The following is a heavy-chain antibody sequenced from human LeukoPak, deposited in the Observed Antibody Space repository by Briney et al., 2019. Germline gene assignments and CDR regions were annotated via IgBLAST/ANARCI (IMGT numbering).Heavy chain of an antibody. J-gene: IGHJ4*02. CDR2: INPNSGGT. CDR3: ARGMDYYDSGGYSGRDY. CDR1: GYTFTGYY. D-gene: IGHD3-22*01. Sequence: GASVKVSCKASGYTFTGYYMHWVRQAPGQGLEWMGWINPNSGGTNYAQKFQGRVTMTRDTSISTAYMELSSLTSEDTAIYYCARGMDYYDSGGYSGRDYWGQGTLVTVSS. V-gene: IGHV1-2*02.